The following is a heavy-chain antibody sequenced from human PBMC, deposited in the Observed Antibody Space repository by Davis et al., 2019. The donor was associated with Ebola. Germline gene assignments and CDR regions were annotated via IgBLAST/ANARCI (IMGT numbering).Heavy chain of an antibody. Sequence: GESLKISCAASGFICRSYAMSWVRQAPGKGLEWVSSISVRSITYHADSVKGRFTISRDNSKNTLYLQMNSLRAEDTAVYYCAKVHPPTTVTTGWFDPWGQGTLVTVSS. CDR2: ISVRSIT. V-gene: IGHV3-23*01. CDR3: AKVHPPTTVTTGWFDP. CDR1: GFICRSYA. D-gene: IGHD4-17*01. J-gene: IGHJ5*02.